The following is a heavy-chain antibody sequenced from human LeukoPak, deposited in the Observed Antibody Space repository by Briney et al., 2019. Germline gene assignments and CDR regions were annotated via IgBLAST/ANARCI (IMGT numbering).Heavy chain of an antibody. Sequence: GGSLRLSFAASGFVVTNHHMTWVRQASGKGLEWVSIIYSGGSTYYADSVKGRFTISRDKSKSTLFLQMNSLRAEDTAVYYCARVSNSWDPFDIWGQGTVVTVSS. CDR1: GFVVTNHH. V-gene: IGHV3-66*01. CDR2: IYSGGST. CDR3: ARVSNSWDPFDI. J-gene: IGHJ3*02. D-gene: IGHD6-13*01.